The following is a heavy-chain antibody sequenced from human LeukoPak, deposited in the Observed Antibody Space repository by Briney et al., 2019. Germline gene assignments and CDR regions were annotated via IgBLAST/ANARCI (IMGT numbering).Heavy chain of an antibody. D-gene: IGHD2-2*01. Sequence: ASVKVSCKASGYTFIAYYMHWVRQAPGQGLEWMGWINPNSGGTNYAQEFQGRVTMTRDTSISTAYMDLSRLRSDDTAVYYCARGMGVLVPAATWFDPWGQGTLVTVSS. CDR2: INPNSGGT. CDR3: ARGMGVLVPAATWFDP. V-gene: IGHV1-2*02. J-gene: IGHJ5*02. CDR1: GYTFIAYY.